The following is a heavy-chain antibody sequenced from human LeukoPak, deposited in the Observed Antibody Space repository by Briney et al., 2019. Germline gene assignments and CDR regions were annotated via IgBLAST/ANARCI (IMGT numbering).Heavy chain of an antibody. Sequence: SETLSPTCTVSGGSISSSSYYWGWIRQPPGKGLEWIGSIYYSGSTYYNPFLKSRVTISVDTSKNQFSLKLSSVTAADTAVYYCARQSSERWFDPWGQGTLVTVSS. CDR1: GGSISSSSYY. J-gene: IGHJ5*02. CDR3: ARQSSERWFDP. CDR2: IYYSGST. V-gene: IGHV4-39*01. D-gene: IGHD6-19*01.